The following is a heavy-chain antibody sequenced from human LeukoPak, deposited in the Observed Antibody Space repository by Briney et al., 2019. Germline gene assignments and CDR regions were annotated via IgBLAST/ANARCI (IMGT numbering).Heavy chain of an antibody. V-gene: IGHV1-2*02. D-gene: IGHD2-2*01. CDR3: ARIESIRYCSSTSCYSDY. CDR2: INPNSGGT. CDR1: GSTFTGYY. J-gene: IGHJ4*02. Sequence: ASVKVSCKASGSTFTGYYMHWVRQAPGQGLEWMGWINPNSGGTNYAQKFQGRVTMTRDTSISTAYMELSRLRSDDTAVYYCARIESIRYCSSTSCYSDYWGQGTLVTVSS.